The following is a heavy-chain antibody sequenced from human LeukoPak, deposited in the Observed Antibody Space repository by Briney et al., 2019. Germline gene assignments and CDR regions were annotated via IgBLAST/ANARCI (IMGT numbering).Heavy chain of an antibody. J-gene: IGHJ6*04. Sequence: ASVKVSCKASGYTFTGYYMHWVRQAPGQGLEWMGWINPNSGGTNYAQKFQGWVTMTRDTSISTAYMELNRLRSDDTAVYYCARDRPIAAAGLANYYYYGMDVWGKGTTVTVSS. D-gene: IGHD6-13*01. V-gene: IGHV1-2*04. CDR1: GYTFTGYY. CDR2: INPNSGGT. CDR3: ARDRPIAAAGLANYYYYGMDV.